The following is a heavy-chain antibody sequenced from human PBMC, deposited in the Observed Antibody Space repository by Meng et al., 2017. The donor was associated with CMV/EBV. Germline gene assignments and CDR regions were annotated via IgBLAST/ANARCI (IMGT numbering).Heavy chain of an antibody. CDR2: INHSGST. D-gene: IGHD1-26*01. Sequence: QGQLQQWGGGLLKPSETLSLPCAVYGGSFSGYCWSWIRQPPGKGLEWIGEINHSGSTNYNPSLKSRVTISVDTSKNQFSLKLSSVTAADTAVYYCARGVGGWFDPWGQGTLVTVSS. CDR3: ARGVGGWFDP. V-gene: IGHV4-34*01. CDR1: GGSFSGYC. J-gene: IGHJ5*02.